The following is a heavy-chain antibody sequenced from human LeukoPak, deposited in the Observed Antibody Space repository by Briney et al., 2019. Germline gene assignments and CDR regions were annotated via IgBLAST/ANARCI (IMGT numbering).Heavy chain of an antibody. CDR2: IYHSGST. V-gene: IGHV4-38-2*01. D-gene: IGHD3-10*01. Sequence: SETLSLTCAVSGYSISSGYYWGWIRQPPGKGLEGIGSIYHSGSTYYNPSLKSRVTISVDTSKNQFSLKLSSVTAADTAVYYCARVRGSGSYKNFDYWGQGTLVTVSS. CDR1: GYSISSGYY. J-gene: IGHJ4*02. CDR3: ARVRGSGSYKNFDY.